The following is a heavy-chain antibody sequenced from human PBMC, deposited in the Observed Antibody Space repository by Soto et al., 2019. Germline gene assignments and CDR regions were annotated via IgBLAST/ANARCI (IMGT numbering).Heavy chain of an antibody. Sequence: QVQLVESGGGVVQPGRSLRLSCAASGFTFSSYAMHWVRQAPGKGLEWVAVISYDGSNKYYADSVKGRFTISRDNSKNTLYLQMNSLRAEDTAVYYCASAYSSGYSYDLDYWGQGTLVTVSS. CDR2: ISYDGSNK. CDR1: GFTFSSYA. CDR3: ASAYSSGYSYDLDY. D-gene: IGHD3-22*01. V-gene: IGHV3-30-3*01. J-gene: IGHJ4*02.